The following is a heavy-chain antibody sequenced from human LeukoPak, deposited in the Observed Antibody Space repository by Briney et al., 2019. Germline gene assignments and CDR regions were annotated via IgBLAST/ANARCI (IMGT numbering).Heavy chain of an antibody. J-gene: IGHJ6*02. CDR2: IYYSGST. Sequence: SETLSLTCTVSGESINTFYWSWIRQPPGKGLEWIGYIYYSGSTNYNPSLKSRVSISVDKSKNQFSLKLSSVTAADTAVYYCARHDYYDSSGYHYVVDYYAMDVWGPGTTVTVSS. CDR1: GESINTFY. V-gene: IGHV4-59*08. D-gene: IGHD3-22*01. CDR3: ARHDYYDSSGYHYVVDYYAMDV.